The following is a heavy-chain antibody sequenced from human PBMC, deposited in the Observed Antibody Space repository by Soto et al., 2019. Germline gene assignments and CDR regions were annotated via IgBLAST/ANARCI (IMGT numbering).Heavy chain of an antibody. CDR2: ISHIGTS. J-gene: IGHJ4*02. D-gene: IGHD2-15*01. V-gene: IGHV4-38-2*02. Sequence: PSETLSLTCTVSGYSISTCCYWGWIRQPPGKGLEWIGSISHIGTSYYNPSLKSRVTISVDPSKNQFSLNLRSMTAADTAVYYCARGRGGRHIGPDFWGQGALVTVSS. CDR1: GYSISTCCY. CDR3: ARGRGGRHIGPDF.